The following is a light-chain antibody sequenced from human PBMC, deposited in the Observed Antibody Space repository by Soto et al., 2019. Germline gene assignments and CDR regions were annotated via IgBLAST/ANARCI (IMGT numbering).Light chain of an antibody. CDR3: QQSYSTPFT. V-gene: IGKV1-39*01. CDR2: AAS. Sequence: DIQMHQSPSALSASVGDRVTITCRASQSISSYLNWYQQNRGKAPKLLIYAASRLQSGVPLRFSGRGSGTDFTLTISSLQPEEFTTYYCQQSYSTPFTFGPGTKGDI. J-gene: IGKJ3*01. CDR1: QSISSY.